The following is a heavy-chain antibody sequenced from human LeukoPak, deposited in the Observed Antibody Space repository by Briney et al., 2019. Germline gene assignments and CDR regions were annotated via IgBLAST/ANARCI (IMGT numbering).Heavy chain of an antibody. CDR1: GGSISSGSYY. J-gene: IGHJ3*02. CDR2: IYYSGST. Sequence: SQTLSLTCTVSGGSISSGSYYWSWIRQPPGKGLEWIGYIYYSGSTNYNPSLKSRVTISVDTSKNQFSLKLSSVTAADTAVYYCAREGPPAFDIWGQGTMVTVSS. CDR3: AREGPPAFDI. V-gene: IGHV4-61*01.